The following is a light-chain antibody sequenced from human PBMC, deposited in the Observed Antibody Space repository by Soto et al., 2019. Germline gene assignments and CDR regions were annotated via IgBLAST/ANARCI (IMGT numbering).Light chain of an antibody. CDR2: KAS. J-gene: IGKJ1*01. Sequence: DIQMTQSPAPLSGSVGDRVTITCRASQTISSWLAWYQQKPGKAPKRLIYKASTLKSGVPSRFSGSRSGTEFTLTVSSLQPDDFATYYCQHYNSYVEVFGHGTQVELK. CDR1: QTISSW. CDR3: QHYNSYVEV. V-gene: IGKV1-5*03.